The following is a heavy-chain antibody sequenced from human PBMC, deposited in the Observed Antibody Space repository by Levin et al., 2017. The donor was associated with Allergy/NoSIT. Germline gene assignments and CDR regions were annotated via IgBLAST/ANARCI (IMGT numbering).Heavy chain of an antibody. CDR1: GGSISSYY. CDR2: IYYSGST. Sequence: PSETLSLTCTVSGGSISSYYWSWIRQPPGKGLEWIGYIYYSGSTNYNPSLKSRVTISVDTSKNQFSLKLSSVTAADTAVYYCARAWTVTYQVDLWGRGTLVTVSS. V-gene: IGHV4-59*01. D-gene: IGHD4-17*01. J-gene: IGHJ2*01. CDR3: ARAWTVTYQVDL.